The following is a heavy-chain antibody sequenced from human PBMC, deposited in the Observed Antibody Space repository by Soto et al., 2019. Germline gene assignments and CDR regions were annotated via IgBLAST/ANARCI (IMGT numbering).Heavy chain of an antibody. V-gene: IGHV4-59*01. CDR3: ARVEVTYWYFDL. Sequence: QVQLQESGPGLVKPSETLSLTCTVSGGSISSYYWSWIRQPPGKGLEWIGYIFYSGSTHYNPSLKSRVTILVDTSKNQFSLKLSSVTAADTAVYYCARVEVTYWYFDLWGRGTLVTVSS. J-gene: IGHJ2*01. D-gene: IGHD2-21*02. CDR2: IFYSGST. CDR1: GGSISSYY.